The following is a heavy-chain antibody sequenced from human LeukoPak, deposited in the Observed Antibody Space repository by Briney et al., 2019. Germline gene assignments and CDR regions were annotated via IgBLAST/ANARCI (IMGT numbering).Heavy chain of an antibody. J-gene: IGHJ6*03. V-gene: IGHV3-49*03. D-gene: IGHD4-17*01. CDR1: GFTFNDFT. CDR3: TRLYGYYYSYMDV. CDR2: IATEDYGATA. Sequence: GSLRLSCTASGFTFNDFTLSWIRQAPGKGLEWVGLIATEDYGATAHYAASVQGRFTISRDDSKRTAYLQMNSLESEDTAVYYCTRLYGYYYSYMDVWGEGTTVAVSS.